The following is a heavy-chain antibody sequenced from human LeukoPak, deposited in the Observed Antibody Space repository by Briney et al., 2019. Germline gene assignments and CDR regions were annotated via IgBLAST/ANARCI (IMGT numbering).Heavy chain of an antibody. CDR2: IYSGGST. V-gene: IGHV3-53*01. J-gene: IGHJ4*02. D-gene: IGHD6-19*01. CDR3: ARDVVAGILDY. Sequence: PGRSLRLSCAASGFTVSSNYMSWVRQAPGKGLEWVSVIYSGGSTYYEDSVKGRFTISRDNSKNTLYLQMNSPRAEDTAVYYCARDVVAGILDYWGQGTLVTVSS. CDR1: GFTVSSNY.